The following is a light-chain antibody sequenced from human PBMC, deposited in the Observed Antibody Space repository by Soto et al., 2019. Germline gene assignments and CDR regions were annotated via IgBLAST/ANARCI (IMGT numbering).Light chain of an antibody. CDR2: DAS. CDR3: QQRSNWPPP. CDR1: QSVSSY. J-gene: IGKJ3*01. Sequence: EIVFTQSPATLSLSPGERATLSCRASQSVSSYLAWYQQKPGQAPRILIYDASNRDTGIPARFSGSGSGTDFTLTISRLEPEDFEVYYCQQRSNWPPPFGPGTKVDIK. V-gene: IGKV3-11*01.